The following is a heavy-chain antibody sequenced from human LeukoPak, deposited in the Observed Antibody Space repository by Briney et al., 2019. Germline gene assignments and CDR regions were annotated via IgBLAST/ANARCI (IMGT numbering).Heavy chain of an antibody. J-gene: IGHJ3*02. CDR2: MNRNSGNT. V-gene: IGHV1-8*01. CDR1: GYTFTSYD. Sequence: ASVKVSCKASGYTFTSYDINWVRQATGQGLEWMGWMNRNSGNTGYAQKFQGRVTMTRNTSISTAYMELSSLRSEDTAVYYCARPLGVVGGPNAFDIWGQGTMVTLSS. D-gene: IGHD2-15*01. CDR3: ARPLGVVGGPNAFDI.